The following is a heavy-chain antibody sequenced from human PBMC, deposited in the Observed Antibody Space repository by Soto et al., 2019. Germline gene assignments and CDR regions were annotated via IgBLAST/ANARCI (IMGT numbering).Heavy chain of an antibody. D-gene: IGHD3-22*01. CDR1: GFTFSSYA. CDR3: ARGGEYYYDSSGYYLYYFDY. V-gene: IGHV3-30-3*01. J-gene: IGHJ4*02. CDR2: ISYDGSNK. Sequence: GGSLRLSCAASGFTFSSYAMHWVRQAPGKGLEWVAVISYDGSNKYYADSVKGRFTISRDNSKNTLYLQMNSLRAEDTAVYYCARGGEYYYDSSGYYLYYFDYWGQGTLVTVSS.